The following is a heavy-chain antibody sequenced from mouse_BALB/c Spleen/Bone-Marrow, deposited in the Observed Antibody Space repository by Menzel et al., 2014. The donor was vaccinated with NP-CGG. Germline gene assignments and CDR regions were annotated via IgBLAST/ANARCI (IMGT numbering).Heavy chain of an antibody. V-gene: IGHV1-80*01. CDR3: ARGDFSYYDYVMDY. CDR2: FWPGDGDT. CDR1: GYAFSSYW. Sequence: VKLVESGAELVRPGSSVKISCKASGYAFSSYWMNWVKQRPGQGLEWLGQFWPGDGDTSYNEKFKGKAALTADKSSSTAYMQLSSLTSDDSAVYFCARGDFSYYDYVMDYWGQGTSVTVSS. J-gene: IGHJ4*01. D-gene: IGHD2-10*01.